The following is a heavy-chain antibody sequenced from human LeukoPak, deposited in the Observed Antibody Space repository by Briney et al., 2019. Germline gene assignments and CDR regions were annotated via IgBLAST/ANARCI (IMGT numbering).Heavy chain of an antibody. D-gene: IGHD2/OR15-2a*01. J-gene: IGHJ2*01. CDR2: IYYSGST. V-gene: IGHV4-59*08. CDR1: GGSISSYY. Sequence: SETLSLTCTVSGGSISSYYWNWLRQPPGKGLEWIGYIYYSGSTTYNPSLKSRVTISVDTSKNQVSLKLSSVTAADTAVYYCARHNTYFDLWGRGTLVTVSS. CDR3: ARHNTYFDL.